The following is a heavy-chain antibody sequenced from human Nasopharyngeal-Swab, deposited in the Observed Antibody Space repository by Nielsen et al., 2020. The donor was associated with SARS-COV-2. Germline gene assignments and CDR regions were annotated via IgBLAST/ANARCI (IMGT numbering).Heavy chain of an antibody. V-gene: IGHV3-23*01. Sequence: GGSLRLSCVASGFSFSSYAMTWVRQAPGKVLEWVSTISASGGTIYYADSVKGRFTISRDTSKNTVYLQMNSLRVEDTALYYCAKAPYLRGLDVWGQGTTATVSS. CDR1: GFSFSSYA. J-gene: IGHJ6*02. CDR2: ISASGGTI. CDR3: AKAPYLRGLDV. D-gene: IGHD2-21*01.